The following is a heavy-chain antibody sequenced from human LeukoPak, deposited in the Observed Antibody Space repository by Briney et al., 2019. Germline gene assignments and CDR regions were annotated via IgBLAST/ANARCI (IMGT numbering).Heavy chain of an antibody. V-gene: IGHV4-59*08. CDR2: IYYSGST. D-gene: IGHD3-16*01. J-gene: IGHJ4*02. CDR3: ARLMGGTRFDS. Sequence: SETLSLTCTVSGGSISSYYWSWIRQPPGKGLEWIGYIYYSGSTNYNPSLKSRVTISVDTSKSQFSLKLSSVTAADTAVYYCARLMGGTRFDSWGQGTLVTVSS. CDR1: GGSISSYY.